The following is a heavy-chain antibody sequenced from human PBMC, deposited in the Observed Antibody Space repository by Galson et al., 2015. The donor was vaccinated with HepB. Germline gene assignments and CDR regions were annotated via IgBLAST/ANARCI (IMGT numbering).Heavy chain of an antibody. Sequence: SLRLSCSASGFTFRSYAMHWVRQAPGKGLGYVSAISSNGGSTYYADSVKGRFTISRDNSKNTLYLQMSSLRAEDTAVYYCVKGPSPTYSSGWYVDYWGQGTLVTVSS. V-gene: IGHV3-64D*06. CDR3: VKGPSPTYSSGWYVDY. CDR1: GFTFRSYA. D-gene: IGHD6-19*01. J-gene: IGHJ4*02. CDR2: ISSNGGST.